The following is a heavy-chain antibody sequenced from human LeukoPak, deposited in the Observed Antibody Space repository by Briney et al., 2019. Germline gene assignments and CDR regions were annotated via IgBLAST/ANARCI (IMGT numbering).Heavy chain of an antibody. J-gene: IGHJ4*02. CDR2: FHHSGST. D-gene: IGHD3-22*01. Sequence: SETLSLTCAVSGYPISSGHYWGWIRQPPGKGLEWIGSFHHSGSTYNNPSLKSRVTISGDTSKNQFSLKLSSVTAADTAVYYCARNYDSSDYYFPFDYWGQGTLVTVSS. CDR3: ARNYDSSDYYFPFDY. CDR1: GYPISSGHY. V-gene: IGHV4-38-2*01.